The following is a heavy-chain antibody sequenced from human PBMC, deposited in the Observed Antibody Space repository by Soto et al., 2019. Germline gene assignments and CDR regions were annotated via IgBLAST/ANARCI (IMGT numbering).Heavy chain of an antibody. D-gene: IGHD1-7*01. CDR3: ARGSGITGTTKDWFDP. CDR1: GGFIISGDYY. J-gene: IGHJ5*02. Sequence: SETLSLTCTVSGGFIISGDYYWSWIRQSPGKGLEWIGYMYSSGTTYYNPSLKSRVTISIDASKNHFYLRLSSVTAADTAVYYCARGSGITGTTKDWFDPWGQGTLVTVSS. V-gene: IGHV4-30-4*01. CDR2: MYSSGTT.